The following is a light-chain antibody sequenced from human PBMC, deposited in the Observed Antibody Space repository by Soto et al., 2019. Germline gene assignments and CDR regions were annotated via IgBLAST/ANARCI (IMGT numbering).Light chain of an antibody. J-gene: IGKJ1*01. CDR1: QSVSSN. CDR2: GAS. Sequence: EIVMTQSPATLSVSPGERVTLSCRASQSVSSNLAWYQQKPGQAPRLLIYGASTRATGIPARFSGSGSGTEFTLTLSSLQSEDFAVYYCQQYNNWPLTFGQGTKVEIK. V-gene: IGKV3-15*01. CDR3: QQYNNWPLT.